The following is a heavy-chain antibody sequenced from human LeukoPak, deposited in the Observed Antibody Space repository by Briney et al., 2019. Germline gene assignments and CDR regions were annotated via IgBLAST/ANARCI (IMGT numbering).Heavy chain of an antibody. V-gene: IGHV1-8*03. CDR3: ARAGGSYYGDYYYYYYMDV. D-gene: IGHD1-26*01. Sequence: ASVKVSCKASGYTFTSYDINWVRQATGQGLEWMGWMNPNSGNTGYAQKFQGRVTITRNTSISTAYMELSSLRSEDTAVYYCARAGGSYYGDYYYYYYMDVWGKGTTVTVSS. CDR1: GYTFTSYD. J-gene: IGHJ6*03. CDR2: MNPNSGNT.